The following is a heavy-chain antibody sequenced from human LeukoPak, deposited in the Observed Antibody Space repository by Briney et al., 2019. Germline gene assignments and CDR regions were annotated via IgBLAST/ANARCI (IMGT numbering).Heavy chain of an antibody. Sequence: PSETLSLTCAVYGGSFSGYYWSWIRQPPGKGLEWIGEINHSGSTNYNPSLKSRVTISVDTSKNQFSLKLSSVTAADTAVYYCAKRENYYDSSGYHYVGAFDIWGQGTMVTVSS. D-gene: IGHD3-22*01. V-gene: IGHV4-34*01. CDR1: GGSFSGYY. J-gene: IGHJ3*02. CDR3: AKRENYYDSSGYHYVGAFDI. CDR2: INHSGST.